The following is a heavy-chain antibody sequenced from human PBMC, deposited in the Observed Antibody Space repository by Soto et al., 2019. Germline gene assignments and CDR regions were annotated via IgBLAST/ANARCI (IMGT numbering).Heavy chain of an antibody. CDR2: ISAYNGNT. V-gene: IGHV1-18*01. Sequence: ASVKVSCKASGYTFTSYAMHWVRQAPGQGLEWMGWISAYNGNTNYAQKLQGRVTMTTDTSTSTAYMELRSLRSDDTAVYYCAREPRGYCISTSCYLEMHYYGMDVWGQGTTVTVSS. J-gene: IGHJ6*02. D-gene: IGHD2-2*01. CDR3: AREPRGYCISTSCYLEMHYYGMDV. CDR1: GYTFTSYA.